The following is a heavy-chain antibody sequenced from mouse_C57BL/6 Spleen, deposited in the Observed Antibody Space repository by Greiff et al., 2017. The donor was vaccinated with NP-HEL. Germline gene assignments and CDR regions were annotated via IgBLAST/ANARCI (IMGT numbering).Heavy chain of an antibody. D-gene: IGHD2-5*01. V-gene: IGHV1-54*01. CDR2: INPGSGGT. CDR1: GYAFTNYL. CDR3: ARDSNIFAY. Sequence: QVQLQQSGAELVRPGTSVKVSCKASGYAFTNYLIEWVKQRPGQGLEWIGVINPGSGGTNYNEKFKGKATLTADKSSSTAYMQLSSLTSEDSAVYFCARDSNIFAYWGQGTLVTVSA. J-gene: IGHJ3*01.